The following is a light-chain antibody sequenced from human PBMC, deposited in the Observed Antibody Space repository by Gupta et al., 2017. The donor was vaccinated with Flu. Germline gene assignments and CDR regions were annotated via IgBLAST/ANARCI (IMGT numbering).Light chain of an antibody. V-gene: IGKV3-15*01. CDR3: QQDNNWPLT. CDR1: QSVSSN. J-gene: IGKJ3*01. Sequence: EIVMTKSPATLSVSPGERATLSCRASQSVSSNLAWYQQKPGQAPRLLIYGASPRATVIPARFSGSGSGTEFTLTISSLQSEDFAVYYCQQDNNWPLTFGPGTKVDIK. CDR2: GAS.